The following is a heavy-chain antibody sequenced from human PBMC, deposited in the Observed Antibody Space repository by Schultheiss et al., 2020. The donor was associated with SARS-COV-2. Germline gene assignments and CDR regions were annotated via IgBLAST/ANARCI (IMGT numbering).Heavy chain of an antibody. CDR2: ISGSGGST. CDR1: GFTFSSYA. D-gene: IGHD6-19*01. V-gene: IGHV3-23*01. CDR3: ARPLIAVAGTIGNNDY. Sequence: GGSLRLSCAASGFTFSSYAMSWVRQAPGKGLEWVSAISGSGGSTYYADSVKGRFTISRDNSKNTLYLQMNSLRAEDTAVYYCARPLIAVAGTIGNNDYWGQGTLVTVSS. J-gene: IGHJ4*02.